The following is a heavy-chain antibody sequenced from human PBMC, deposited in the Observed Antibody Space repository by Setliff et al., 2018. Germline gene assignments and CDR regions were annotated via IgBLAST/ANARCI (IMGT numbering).Heavy chain of an antibody. CDR3: ARGPLHYDFWSGYYTVSWFDP. Sequence: ASVKVSCKASGYTFTGYYMHWVRQAPGQGLEWMGWINTYTGSPTYAQGFTGRFVFSLDTSVSTAYLQISSLKAEDTAVYYCARGPLHYDFWSGYYTVSWFDPWGQGTLVTVSS. V-gene: IGHV7-4-1*02. D-gene: IGHD3-3*01. J-gene: IGHJ5*02. CDR2: INTYTGSP. CDR1: GYTFTGYY.